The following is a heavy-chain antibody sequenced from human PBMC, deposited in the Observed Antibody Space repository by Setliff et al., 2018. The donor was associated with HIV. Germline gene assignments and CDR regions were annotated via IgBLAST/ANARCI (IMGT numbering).Heavy chain of an antibody. J-gene: IGHJ4*02. V-gene: IGHV4-39*07. CDR2: IYYSGTT. CDR1: GGSISSTNYY. CDR3: ARGSHGTSWTDY. Sequence: LSLTCTVSGGSISSTNYYWGWIRQTPGKGLEWIGSIYYSGTTYYNPSLKSRVTMSVDTSTSRLSLKVHSVTAADTAMYYCARGSHGTSWTDYWGQGTLVTVSS. D-gene: IGHD6-13*01.